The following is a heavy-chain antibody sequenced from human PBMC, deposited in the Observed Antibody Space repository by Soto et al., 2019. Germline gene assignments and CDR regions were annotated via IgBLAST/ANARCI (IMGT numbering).Heavy chain of an antibody. D-gene: IGHD6-13*01. Sequence: EVQLLESGGGLVQPGGSLRLSCAASGFTFSSYAMSWVRQAPGKGLEWVSAISSSGGSTYYADSVKGRFTNPRDNSKNTPYLQMNSLRAEDTAVYYCAKAKDSSSWYPVYFQHWGQGTLVTVSS. CDR1: GFTFSSYA. V-gene: IGHV3-23*01. CDR2: ISSSGGST. J-gene: IGHJ1*01. CDR3: AKAKDSSSWYPVYFQH.